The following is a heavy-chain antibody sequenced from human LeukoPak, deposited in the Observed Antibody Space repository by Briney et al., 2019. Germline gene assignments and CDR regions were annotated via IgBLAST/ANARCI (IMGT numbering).Heavy chain of an antibody. CDR3: AREEYQLLYGFDY. CDR2: ISSSSSTI. Sequence: PGGSLRLSCAASGFTFSSYSMNWVRQAPGKGLEWVSYISSSSSTIYYADSVKGRFTISRNNVKNSLCLQMNSLRAEDTAVYYCAREEYQLLYGFDYWGQGTLVTVSS. D-gene: IGHD2-2*02. J-gene: IGHJ4*02. CDR1: GFTFSSYS. V-gene: IGHV3-48*01.